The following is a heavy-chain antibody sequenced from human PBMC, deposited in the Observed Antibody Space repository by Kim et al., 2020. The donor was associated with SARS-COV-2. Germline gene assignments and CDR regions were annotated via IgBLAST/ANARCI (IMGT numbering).Heavy chain of an antibody. CDR2: IYYSGST. J-gene: IGHJ6*02. V-gene: IGHV4-39*01. CDR3: AGTPGVAAYYYYGMDV. Sequence: SETLSLTCTVSGGSISSSSYYWGWIRQPPGKGLEWIGSIYYSGSTYYNPSLKSRVTISVDTSKNQFSLKLSSVTAADTAVYYCAGTPGVAAYYYYGMDVWCQGTTVTVSS. D-gene: IGHD1-1*01. CDR1: GGSISSSSYY.